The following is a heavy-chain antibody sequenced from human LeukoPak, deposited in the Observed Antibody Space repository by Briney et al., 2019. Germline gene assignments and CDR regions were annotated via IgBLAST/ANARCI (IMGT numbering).Heavy chain of an antibody. Sequence: SETLSLTCAVYGGSFSGYYWSWIRQPPGKGLEWIGEINHSGSTNYNPSLKSRVTISVDTSKNQFSLKLSSVTAADTAVYYCARGQWLGPTVDYWGQGTLVTVSS. D-gene: IGHD6-19*01. CDR2: INHSGST. J-gene: IGHJ4*02. CDR3: ARGQWLGPTVDY. V-gene: IGHV4-34*01. CDR1: GGSFSGYY.